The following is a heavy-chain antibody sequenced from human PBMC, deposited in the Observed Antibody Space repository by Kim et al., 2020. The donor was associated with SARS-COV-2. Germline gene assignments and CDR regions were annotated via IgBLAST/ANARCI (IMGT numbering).Heavy chain of an antibody. J-gene: IGHJ5*02. Sequence: SVKGRFVHARDNSKNTVYLEVNSLTTEDTAVYYCARDYYGSGSFGWFDPWGQGTLVTVSS. CDR3: ARDYYGSGSFGWFDP. D-gene: IGHD3-10*01. V-gene: IGHV3-30*09.